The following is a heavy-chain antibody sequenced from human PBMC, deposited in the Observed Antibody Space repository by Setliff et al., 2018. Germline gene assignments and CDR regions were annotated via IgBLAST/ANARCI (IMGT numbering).Heavy chain of an antibody. CDR1: GGSVNSYY. D-gene: IGHD2-21*02. Sequence: SETLSLTSTVSGGSVNSYYWSWIRQPPGKGLEWIAYISDRGSTNYNPSLKSRVTISLDTSKNQFSLKLSSVTAADTAVYYCARHNLHGTATTFAFDIWGQGTMVTVSS. CDR3: ARHNLHGTATTFAFDI. V-gene: IGHV4-59*08. J-gene: IGHJ3*02. CDR2: ISDRGST.